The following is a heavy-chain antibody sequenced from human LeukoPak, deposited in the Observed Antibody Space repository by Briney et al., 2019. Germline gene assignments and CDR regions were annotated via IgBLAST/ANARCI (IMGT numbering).Heavy chain of an antibody. CDR1: GFTFSSYS. CDR3: ARDRQSIAAADFDY. D-gene: IGHD6-13*01. V-gene: IGHV3-21*01. J-gene: IGHJ4*02. CDR2: ISSSSSYI. Sequence: GGSLRLSCAASGFTFSSYSMNWVRHAPGKGLEWVSSISSSSSYIYYADSVEGRFTISRDNAKNSLYLQMNSLRAEDTAVYYCARDRQSIAAADFDYWGQGTLVTVSS.